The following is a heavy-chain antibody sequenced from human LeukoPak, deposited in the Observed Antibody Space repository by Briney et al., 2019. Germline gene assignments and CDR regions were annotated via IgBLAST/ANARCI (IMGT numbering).Heavy chain of an antibody. D-gene: IGHD6-19*01. CDR1: GYTFTGYY. V-gene: IGHV1-2*04. Sequence: ASVKVSCKASGYTFTGYYMHWVRQAPGQGLEWMGWINPNSGGTNYAQKFQGWVTMTRDTSISTAYMELSRLRPDDTAVYYCARAGYCSATSCQWVPLVWGQGTTVTVSS. CDR3: ARAGYCSATSCQWVPLV. J-gene: IGHJ6*02. CDR2: INPNSGGT.